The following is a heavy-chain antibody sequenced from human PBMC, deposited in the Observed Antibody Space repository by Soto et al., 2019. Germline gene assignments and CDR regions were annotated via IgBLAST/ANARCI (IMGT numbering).Heavy chain of an antibody. CDR2: LSFDASKK. V-gene: IGHV3-30*03. D-gene: IGHD1-26*01. Sequence: PGGSLRLSCAASGFTFSTFAMSWVRQAPGKGLELVALLSFDASKKYYADSVKGRFTISRDTSRNTLYLQMNSLRVEDTAVYYCRVGVADWGQGTLVTVPS. CDR3: RVGVAD. J-gene: IGHJ4*02. CDR1: GFTFSTFA.